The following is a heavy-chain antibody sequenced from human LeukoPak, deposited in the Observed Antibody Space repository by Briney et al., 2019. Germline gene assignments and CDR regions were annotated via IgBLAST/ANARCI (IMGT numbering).Heavy chain of an antibody. D-gene: IGHD3-10*01. CDR2: IKNKTYGGTT. V-gene: IGHV3-15*01. Sequence: GGSLRLSCAASGFTFSNAWMSWVRQAPGKWLELVGRIKNKTYGGTTDYAAPVKGRFTISRDDSKITLYLQMNSLKTEDTAVYYCTTNRYYSSRGAFDIWGQGTMVTVSS. CDR1: GFTFSNAW. J-gene: IGHJ3*02. CDR3: TTNRYYSSRGAFDI.